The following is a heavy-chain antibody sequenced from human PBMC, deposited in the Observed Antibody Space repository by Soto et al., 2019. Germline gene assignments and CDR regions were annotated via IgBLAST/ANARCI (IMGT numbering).Heavy chain of an antibody. J-gene: IGHJ5*02. CDR2: ISASNVNT. D-gene: IGHD4-17*01. CDR1: AYTFNGYD. CDR3: ARVRERTTVLPYSIDP. V-gene: IGHV1-18*04. Sequence: SVRCACKAFAYTFNGYDIIWVRGEPGQGVEWLGWISASNVNTNNAQKLQVRVTMTTDTSTSTGSMELRSLRSADTAVYSWARVRERTTVLPYSIDPGG.